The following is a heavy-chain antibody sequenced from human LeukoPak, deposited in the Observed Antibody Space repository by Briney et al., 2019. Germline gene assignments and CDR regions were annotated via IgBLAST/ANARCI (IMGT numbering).Heavy chain of an antibody. CDR2: IYSGGST. J-gene: IGHJ3*02. Sequence: PGGSLRLSCAASGFTVSSNYMSWVRQAPGKGLEWVSVIYSGGSTYYADSVKGRFTIPRDNSKNTLYLQMNSLRAEDTAVYYCATDSGWYPPLAFDIWGQGTMVTVSS. V-gene: IGHV3-53*01. CDR3: ATDSGWYPPLAFDI. CDR1: GFTVSSNY. D-gene: IGHD6-19*01.